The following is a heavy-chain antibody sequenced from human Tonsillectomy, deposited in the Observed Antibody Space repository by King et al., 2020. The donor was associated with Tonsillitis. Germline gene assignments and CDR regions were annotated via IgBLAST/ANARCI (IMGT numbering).Heavy chain of an antibody. CDR1: GFTFRTYW. CDR2: INNDGSIT. CDR3: AGVSSSALEI. V-gene: IGHV3-74*01. Sequence: VQLVESGGGLVQPGGSLRLSCAASGFTFRTYWMHWVRQVPGKGLVWVSRINNDGSITSYADSVKGRFTISRANGKSTLYLQMNSLRPEDSAIYYCAGVSSSALEIWGPGTMMTVAP. J-gene: IGHJ3*02.